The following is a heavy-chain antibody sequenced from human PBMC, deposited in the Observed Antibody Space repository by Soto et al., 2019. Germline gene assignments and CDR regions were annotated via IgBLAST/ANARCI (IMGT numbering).Heavy chain of an antibody. Sequence: PRGSLRLSCAASGFTFSSHWMHCCGQSPFKRLVWVSRIDTDGSRTNYADSVKGRFTMSRDNAKNTAFLQMNSLRAEDTAVYYCVQGYGGLDGWGQGTLGTVSS. D-gene: IGHD5-18*01. CDR2: IDTDGSRT. V-gene: IGHV3-74*01. CDR1: GFTFSSHW. J-gene: IGHJ4*02. CDR3: VQGYGGLDG.